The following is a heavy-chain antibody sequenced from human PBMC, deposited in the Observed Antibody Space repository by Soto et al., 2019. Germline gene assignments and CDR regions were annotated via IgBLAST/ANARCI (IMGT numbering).Heavy chain of an antibody. CDR2: INHSGGA. D-gene: IGHD1-1*01. J-gene: IGHJ4*02. V-gene: IGHV4-34*01. CDR1: GGSFNVYY. Sequence: QVQLQQWGAGLLKPSETLSLNCVVYGGSFNVYYLAWIRQPPGKGLEWMGEINHSGGANYNPSLKGRPTTSVDPSKTTSSLRLTSVTAAGTAVYYCGRASNRHDVLWGQGTLVTVSS. CDR3: GRASNRHDVL.